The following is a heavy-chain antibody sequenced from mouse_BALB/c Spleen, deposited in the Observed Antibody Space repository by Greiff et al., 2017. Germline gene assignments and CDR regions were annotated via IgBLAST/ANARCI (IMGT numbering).Heavy chain of an antibody. CDR3: ARAYYRYDEEYYFDY. D-gene: IGHD2-14*01. J-gene: IGHJ2*01. CDR1: GYSITSGYY. Sequence: DVKLVESGPGLVKPSQSLSLTCSVTGYSITSGYYWNWIRQFPGNKLEWMGYISYDGSNNYNPSLKNRISITRDTSKNQFFLKLNSVTTEDTATYYCARAYYRYDEEYYFDYWGQGTTLTVSS. CDR2: ISYDGSN. V-gene: IGHV3-6*02.